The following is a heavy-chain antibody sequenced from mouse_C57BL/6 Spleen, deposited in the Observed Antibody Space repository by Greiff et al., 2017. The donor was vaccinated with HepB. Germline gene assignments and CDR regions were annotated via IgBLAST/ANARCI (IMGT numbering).Heavy chain of an antibody. CDR2: ISSGSSTI. CDR1: GFTFSDYG. CDR3: ARFDYDGRYYFDY. J-gene: IGHJ2*01. Sequence: EVQRVESGGGLVKPGGSLKLSCAASGFTFSDYGMHWVRQAPEKGLEWVAYISSGSSTIYYADTVKGRFTISRDNAKNTLFLQMTSLRSEDTAMYYCARFDYDGRYYFDYWGQGTTLTVSS. V-gene: IGHV5-17*01. D-gene: IGHD2-4*01.